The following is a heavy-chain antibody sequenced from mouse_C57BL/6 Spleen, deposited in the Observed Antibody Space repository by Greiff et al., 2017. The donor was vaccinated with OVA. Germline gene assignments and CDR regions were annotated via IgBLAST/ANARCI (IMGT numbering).Heavy chain of an antibody. CDR2: INPNNGGT. CDR3: ARRRGYGYYFDY. J-gene: IGHJ2*01. Sequence: VQLQQSGPELVKPGASVKISCKASGYTFTDSYMNWVKQSHGKSLEWIGDINPNNGGTSYNQKFKGKATWTVDKYSSTAYMELRSLTSEDSAVYYCARRRGYGYYFDYWGQGTTLTVSS. V-gene: IGHV1-26*01. CDR1: GYTFTDSY. D-gene: IGHD2-2*01.